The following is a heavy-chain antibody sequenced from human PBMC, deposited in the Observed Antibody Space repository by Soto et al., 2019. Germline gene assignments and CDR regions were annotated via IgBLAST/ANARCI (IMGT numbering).Heavy chain of an antibody. CDR3: AKDQASGQGSFDS. J-gene: IGHJ4*02. CDR2: ISYDGSNQ. V-gene: IGHV3-30*18. Sequence: VKLVESGGGVVQPGGSLRLSCAASGFTFNIYGMHWVRQAPDKGLEWVALISYDGSNQYSADSVKGRFTSSRDNSKNELFLQMNSLRTDDTAVYYCAKDQASGQGSFDSWGQGTLVTVSS. CDR1: GFTFNIYG.